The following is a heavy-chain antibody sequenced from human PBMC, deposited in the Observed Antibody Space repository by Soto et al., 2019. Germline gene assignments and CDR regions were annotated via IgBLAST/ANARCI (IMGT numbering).Heavy chain of an antibody. Sequence: ASVKVSCKASGYTFTIYGISWVRQAPGQGLEWMGWITAYNGNTNYAQKLQGRVTMTTDTSTSTAYMELRSLRSDDTAVYYCARACDYYDSSGYYWLLGFDYWGQGTLVTVSS. J-gene: IGHJ4*02. V-gene: IGHV1-18*01. CDR1: GYTFTIYG. D-gene: IGHD3-22*01. CDR3: ARACDYYDSSGYYWLLGFDY. CDR2: ITAYNGNT.